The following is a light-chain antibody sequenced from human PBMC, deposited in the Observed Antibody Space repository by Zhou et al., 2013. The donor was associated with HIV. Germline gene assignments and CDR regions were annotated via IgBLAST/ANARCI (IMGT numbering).Light chain of an antibody. V-gene: IGKV1-39*01. CDR2: AAS. CDR3: QQYLTYPIT. CDR1: QSISRY. J-gene: IGKJ5*01. Sequence: DIQMTQSPSSLSASVGDRVTITCRASQSISRYLNWYQQKPGKAPKLLIYAASSLQSGVPSRFSGGGSGTEFTLTITSLQPDDFAVYYCQQYLTYPITFGQGTRLEIK.